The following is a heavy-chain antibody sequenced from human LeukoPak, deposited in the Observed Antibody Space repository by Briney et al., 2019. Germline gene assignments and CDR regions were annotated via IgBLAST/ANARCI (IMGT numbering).Heavy chain of an antibody. CDR2: IYDSGST. V-gene: IGHV4-39*01. Sequence: PSETLSLTCTVSGASISGSGYYWGWIRQPPGKGLEWIGNIYDSGSTYYNASLQSRVTISIDTSKNQFSLRLSSVTAADTAMYYCAKSGGYGLIDFWGQGTLVTVSS. CDR1: GASISGSGYY. D-gene: IGHD1-26*01. CDR3: AKSGGYGLIDF. J-gene: IGHJ4*02.